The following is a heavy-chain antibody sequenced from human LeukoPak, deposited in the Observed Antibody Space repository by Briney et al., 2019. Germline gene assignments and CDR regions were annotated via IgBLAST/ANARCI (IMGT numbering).Heavy chain of an antibody. J-gene: IGHJ6*03. CDR3: ARDAGASYYYYYYMDV. CDR1: GGSISSHY. V-gene: IGHV4-59*11. D-gene: IGHD1-26*01. Sequence: SETLSLTCTVSGGSISSHYWSWIRQPPGRGLEWIGYIYYSGSTNYNPSLKSRVTISVDTSKNQFSLKLSSVTAADTAVYYCARDAGASYYYYYYMDVWGKGTTVTVSS. CDR2: IYYSGST.